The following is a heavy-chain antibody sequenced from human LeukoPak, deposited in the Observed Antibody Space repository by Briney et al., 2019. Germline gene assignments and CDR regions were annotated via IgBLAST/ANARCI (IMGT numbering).Heavy chain of an antibody. CDR1: GYTFTTYG. Sequence: ASVKVSCKASGYTFTTYGITWVRQAPGQGLEWMGWISAYNGNTNYAQKFQGRVAMTTDTSTSTAYMELRGLRFDDTAVYYCARALVDGYKELGYWGQGTLVTVSS. J-gene: IGHJ4*02. CDR2: ISAYNGNT. CDR3: ARALVDGYKELGY. D-gene: IGHD5-24*01. V-gene: IGHV1-18*01.